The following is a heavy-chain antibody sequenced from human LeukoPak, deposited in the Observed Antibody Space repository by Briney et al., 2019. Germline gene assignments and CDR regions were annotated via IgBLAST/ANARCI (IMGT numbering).Heavy chain of an antibody. CDR3: ARRNLYDSSGYYFGVYAFDI. V-gene: IGHV3-7*03. Sequence: PGGSLRLSCAASGFIFSSFWMSWVRQAPGKGLEWVANIKQDGSEKYYADSVKGRFTISRDNAKYSLFLQMNSLRAEDTAVYYCARRNLYDSSGYYFGVYAFDIWGQGTMVTVSS. CDR1: GFIFSSFW. J-gene: IGHJ3*02. D-gene: IGHD3-22*01. CDR2: IKQDGSEK.